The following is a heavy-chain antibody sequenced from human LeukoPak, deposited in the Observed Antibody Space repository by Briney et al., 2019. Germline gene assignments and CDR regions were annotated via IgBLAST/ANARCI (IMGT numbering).Heavy chain of an antibody. D-gene: IGHD5-12*01. CDR3: ARDIVGTTNYYYYYMDI. Sequence: ASVKVSCKAPGYTFTGYYMHWVRQAPGQGLEWMGWINPNSGGTNYAQKFQGRVTMTRDTSISTAYMELSRLRSDDTAVYYCARDIVGTTNYYYYYMDIWGKGTTVTVSS. J-gene: IGHJ6*03. CDR1: GYTFTGYY. V-gene: IGHV1-2*02. CDR2: INPNSGGT.